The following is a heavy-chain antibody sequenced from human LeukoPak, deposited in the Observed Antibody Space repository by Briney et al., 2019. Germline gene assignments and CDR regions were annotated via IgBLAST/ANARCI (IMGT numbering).Heavy chain of an antibody. V-gene: IGHV3-23*01. J-gene: IGHJ3*02. D-gene: IGHD4-17*01. CDR2: ISGGGGSE. CDR1: GFTFSNYA. CDR3: GRDPNGDYICAFDM. Sequence: PGGSLRLSCTGSGFTFSNYAMMWVRQAPGKGPEWVSAISGGGGSEFYADSVKGRFTTSRDHPKHMLLLQMNSLRAEDTDVYYCGRDPNGDYICAFDMWGPGTMVTVSS.